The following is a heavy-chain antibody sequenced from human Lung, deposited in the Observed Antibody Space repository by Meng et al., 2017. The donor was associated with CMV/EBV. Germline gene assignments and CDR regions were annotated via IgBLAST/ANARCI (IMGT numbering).Heavy chain of an antibody. J-gene: IGHJ4*02. CDR3: AIDGGGYCSS. V-gene: IGHV3-72*01. D-gene: IGHD6-13*01. Sequence: GESXKISCAASGVTFNYYYIHWVRQAPGKGMEWVGRIRDKANSYMTEYAASVKGKFAISRDDSKNSVYLQMNSLQGEDTAVYFCAIDGGGYCSSWGQGTLVTVSS. CDR1: GVTFNYYY. CDR2: IRDKANSYMT.